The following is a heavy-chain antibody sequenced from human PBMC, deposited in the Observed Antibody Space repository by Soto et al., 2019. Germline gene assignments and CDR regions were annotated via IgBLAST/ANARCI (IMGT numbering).Heavy chain of an antibody. CDR3: AGGGVVVDLLVYHGMDG. Sequence: QVQLVQSGAEVKKPGSSVKVSCRASGGTFSSYEISWVRQAPGQGLEWMGGIIPIFGTTNYAQKFQGRVTITADESTRTGYVEVISVRSEDTAVYYCAGGGVVVDLLVYHGMDGWGQGTKVTVSS. J-gene: IGHJ6*02. D-gene: IGHD2-15*01. V-gene: IGHV1-69*12. CDR2: IIPIFGTT. CDR1: GGTFSSYE.